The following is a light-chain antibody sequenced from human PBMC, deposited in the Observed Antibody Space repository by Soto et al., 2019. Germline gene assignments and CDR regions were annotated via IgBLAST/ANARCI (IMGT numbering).Light chain of an antibody. Sequence: ETVLTQSPGTLSLSPGERATLSCRASQNIDSSDLAWYQQKPGQAPRLLIYDAFTRATGIPDRFSGSGSGTDFTLTISRLEPEAFAFYYCQRYGRSTPSRTFGQGTKVEI. J-gene: IGKJ1*01. V-gene: IGKV3-20*01. CDR3: QRYGRSTPSRT. CDR2: DAF. CDR1: QNIDSSD.